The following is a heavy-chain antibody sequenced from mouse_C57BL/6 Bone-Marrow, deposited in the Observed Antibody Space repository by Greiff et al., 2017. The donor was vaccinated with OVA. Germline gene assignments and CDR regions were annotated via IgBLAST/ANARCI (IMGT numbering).Heavy chain of an antibody. Sequence: QVQLQQPGAELVKPGASVKVSCKASGYTFTSYWMHWVKQRPGQGLEWIGRIHPSDSDTNYNQKFKGKATLTVDKSSSTAYMQLSILTSEDSAVYYCATPPYYYGSSLAYWGQGTLVTVSA. CDR1: GYTFTSYW. D-gene: IGHD1-1*01. V-gene: IGHV1-74*01. CDR2: IHPSDSDT. CDR3: ATPPYYYGSSLAY. J-gene: IGHJ3*01.